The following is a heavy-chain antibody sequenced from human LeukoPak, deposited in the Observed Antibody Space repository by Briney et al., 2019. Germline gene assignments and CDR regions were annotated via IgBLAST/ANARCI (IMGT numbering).Heavy chain of an antibody. D-gene: IGHD3-10*01. V-gene: IGHV4-59*01. Sequence: SETLSLTCTVSGGSISSYYCSWIRQPPGKGLEWIGYIYYSGSTNYNPSLKSRVTISVDTSKNQFSLKLSSVTAADTAVYYCARGWFGELKGVLFDYWGQGTLVTVSS. CDR1: GGSISSYY. J-gene: IGHJ4*02. CDR2: IYYSGST. CDR3: ARGWFGELKGVLFDY.